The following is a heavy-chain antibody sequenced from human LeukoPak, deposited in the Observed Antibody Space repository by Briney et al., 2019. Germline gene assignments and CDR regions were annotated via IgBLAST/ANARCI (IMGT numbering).Heavy chain of an antibody. CDR1: GYTFTNYG. Sequence: ASVKVSCKASGYTFTNYGISWVRQAPGQGLEWMGWISPDNGNTNYPQKLQGRVTMTTDTSTSTAYMELRSLRSDDTAVYYCARDLKMGYSSGRHSWGTGSSNDYWGQGTLVTVSS. CDR2: ISPDNGNT. D-gene: IGHD6-19*01. J-gene: IGHJ4*02. CDR3: ARDLKMGYSSGRHSWGTGSSNDY. V-gene: IGHV1-18*01.